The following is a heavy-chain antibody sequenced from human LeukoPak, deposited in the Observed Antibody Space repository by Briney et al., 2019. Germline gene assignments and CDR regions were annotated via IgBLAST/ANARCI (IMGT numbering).Heavy chain of an antibody. V-gene: IGHV4-34*01. J-gene: IGHJ5*02. D-gene: IGHD3-3*01. CDR3: ASRITIFGVVTSRVFDP. CDR2: IYHSGST. Sequence: SETLSLTCAVYGGSFSGYYWSWIRQPPGKGLEWIGEIYHSGSTNYNPSLKSRVTISVDKSKNQFSLKLSSVTAADTAVYYCASRITIFGVVTSRVFDPWGQGTLVTVSS. CDR1: GGSFSGYY.